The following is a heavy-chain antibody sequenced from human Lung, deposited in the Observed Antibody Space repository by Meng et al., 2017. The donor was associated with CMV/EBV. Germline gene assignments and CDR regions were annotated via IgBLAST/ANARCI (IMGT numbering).Heavy chain of an antibody. J-gene: IGHJ3*02. Sequence: GGSLRLSCAASGFTFSSYEMNWVRQAPGKGLEWVSYISSSGSTIYYADSVKGRFTISRDNAKNSLYLQMNSLRAEDTAVYYCASEGGHCTNGVCYHDGGNDAFDIWGQGXMVTVSS. CDR1: GFTFSSYE. CDR2: ISSSGSTI. V-gene: IGHV3-48*03. CDR3: ASEGGHCTNGVCYHDGGNDAFDI. D-gene: IGHD2-8*01.